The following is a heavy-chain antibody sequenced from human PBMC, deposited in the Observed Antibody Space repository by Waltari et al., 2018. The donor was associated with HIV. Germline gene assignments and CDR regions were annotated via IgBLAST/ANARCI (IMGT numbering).Heavy chain of an antibody. Sequence: EVQLVESGGGLVQPGGSLRLSCAASGFTFSDYSMNWVPQAPGKGLEWFLYISSSISTIYYADSVKGRFTISRDNAKNSLYLQMNSLRAEDTAVYYCARDPVYSGSSLVYYFDYWGQGTLVTVSS. J-gene: IGHJ4*02. CDR2: ISSSISTI. V-gene: IGHV3-48*01. D-gene: IGHD6-6*01. CDR3: ARDPVYSGSSLVYYFDY. CDR1: GFTFSDYS.